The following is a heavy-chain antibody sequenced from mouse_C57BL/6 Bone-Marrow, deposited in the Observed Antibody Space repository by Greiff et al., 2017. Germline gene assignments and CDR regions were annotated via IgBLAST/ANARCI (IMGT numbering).Heavy chain of an antibody. D-gene: IGHD1-1*01. CDR3: ARRGITTFDY. V-gene: IGHV1-20*01. CDR1: GYSFTGSF. J-gene: IGHJ2*01. Sequence: VQLKQSGPELVKPGDSVKISCKASGYSFTGSFMNWVMQSHGKSLEWIGRINPYNGDTFYNQKFKGKATLTVDKSSSTAHMELRSLTSEDSAVYYCARRGITTFDYWGQGTTLTVSS. CDR2: INPYNGDT.